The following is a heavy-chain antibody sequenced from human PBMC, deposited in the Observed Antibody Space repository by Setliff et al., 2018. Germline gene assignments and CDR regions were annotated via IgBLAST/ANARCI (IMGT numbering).Heavy chain of an antibody. CDR1: GFTFTDYG. V-gene: IGHV1-18*01. D-gene: IGHD3-22*01. CDR3: ARINFYVSSGYYYAPEL. CDR2: INNYNFNT. J-gene: IGHJ4*02. Sequence: RASVKVSCKSSGFTFTDYGITWVRQVPGQGLEWMGWINNYNFNTQYAQKFQGRVTVTTDTSTITAYMELRSLRADDTAVYYCARINFYVSSGYYYAPELWGQGTTVTVSS.